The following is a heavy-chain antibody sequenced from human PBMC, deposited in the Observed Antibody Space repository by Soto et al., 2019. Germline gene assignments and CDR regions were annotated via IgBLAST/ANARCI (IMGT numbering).Heavy chain of an antibody. CDR3: ARGADIVLIGMDV. D-gene: IGHD2-8*01. Sequence: GGSLRLSCAASGFTFSSYSMNWVRQAPGKGLEWVSSISSSSSYIYYADSVKGRFTISRDNAKNSLYLQMNSLRAEDTAVYYCARGADIVLIGMDVWGKGTTVTVSS. CDR1: GFTFSSYS. J-gene: IGHJ6*03. CDR2: ISSSSSYI. V-gene: IGHV3-21*01.